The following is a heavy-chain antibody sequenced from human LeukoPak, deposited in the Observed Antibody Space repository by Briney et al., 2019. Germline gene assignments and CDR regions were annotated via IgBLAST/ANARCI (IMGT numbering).Heavy chain of an antibody. CDR3: ARRGSYYGN. D-gene: IGHD1-26*01. V-gene: IGHV3-7*01. Sequence: GGSLRLSCAASGFTFSSYWMSWVRQAPGKGLEWVASIKEDGSEKHYVDSVKGRFTISRDNAKNSLYLQMNSLRAEDTAMFYCARRGSYYGNWGQGTLVTVSS. CDR1: GFTFSSYW. J-gene: IGHJ4*02. CDR2: IKEDGSEK.